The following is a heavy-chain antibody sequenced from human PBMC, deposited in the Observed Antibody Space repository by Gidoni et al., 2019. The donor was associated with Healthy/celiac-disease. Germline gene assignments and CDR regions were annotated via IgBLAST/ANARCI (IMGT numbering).Heavy chain of an antibody. CDR2: ISYDGSNK. Sequence: QVQLVESGGGVVQPGRSLRLSCAASVFTFSSYGMHWVRQAPGKGLEWVAVISYDGSNKYYADSVKGRFTISRDNSKNTLYLQMNSLRAEDTAVYYCAKGYCSGGSCFPGGMDVWGQGTTVTVSS. V-gene: IGHV3-30*18. CDR3: AKGYCSGGSCFPGGMDV. D-gene: IGHD2-15*01. J-gene: IGHJ6*02. CDR1: VFTFSSYG.